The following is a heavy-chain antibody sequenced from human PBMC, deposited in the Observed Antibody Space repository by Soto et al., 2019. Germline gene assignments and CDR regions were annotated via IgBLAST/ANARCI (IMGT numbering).Heavy chain of an antibody. D-gene: IGHD3-3*01. CDR3: ARVITMGVLEWLLPPYYYYMDV. CDR2: INHSGST. V-gene: IGHV4-34*01. CDR1: GGSFSGYY. J-gene: IGHJ6*03. Sequence: QVQLQQWGAGLLKPSETLSLTCAVYGGSFSGYYWSWIRQPPGKGLEWIGEINHSGSTNYNPSLKRRVSISVDTSKNQFSLKLSSVTAADTAMYYCARVITMGVLEWLLPPYYYYMDVWGKGTTVTVSS.